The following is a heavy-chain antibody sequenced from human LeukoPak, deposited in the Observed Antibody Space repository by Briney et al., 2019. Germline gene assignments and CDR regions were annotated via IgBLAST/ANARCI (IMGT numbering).Heavy chain of an antibody. V-gene: IGHV3-21*01. Sequence: GGSLRLSCAASGFTFSSYSMNWVRQAPGKGLEWVSSISSSSSYIYYADSVKGRFTISRDNAKNSLYLQMNSLRAEDTAVYYCARESIVATSFDPWGQGTLVTVSS. D-gene: IGHD5-12*01. CDR3: ARESIVATSFDP. J-gene: IGHJ5*02. CDR2: ISSSSSYI. CDR1: GFTFSSYS.